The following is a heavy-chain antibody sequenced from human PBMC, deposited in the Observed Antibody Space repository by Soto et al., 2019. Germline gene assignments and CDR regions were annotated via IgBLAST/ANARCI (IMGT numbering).Heavy chain of an antibody. Sequence: GGSLRLSCAASGFTFSIYGMHWFRQAPGKGLEWVAVISYDGSNKYYADSVKGRFTISRDNSKNTLYLQMNSLRAEDTAVYYCAKPFWSGYYWDAFDIWGQGTMVTVSS. CDR3: AKPFWSGYYWDAFDI. D-gene: IGHD3-3*01. V-gene: IGHV3-30*18. CDR2: ISYDGSNK. J-gene: IGHJ3*02. CDR1: GFTFSIYG.